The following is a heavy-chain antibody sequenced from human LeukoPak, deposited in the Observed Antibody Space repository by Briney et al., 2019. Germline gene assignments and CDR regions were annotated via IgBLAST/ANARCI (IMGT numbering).Heavy chain of an antibody. CDR2: IYTSGST. V-gene: IGHV4-4*07. CDR3: ARVGGGYRSGGSCEYYFDY. J-gene: IGHJ4*02. Sequence: SETLSLTCTVSGGSISSYYWSWIRQPAGKGLEWIGRIYTSGSTNYNPSLRSRVTMSVDTSKNQFSLKLSSVTAADTAVYYCARVGGGYRSGGSCEYYFDYWGQGTLVTVSS. CDR1: GGSISSYY. D-gene: IGHD2-15*01.